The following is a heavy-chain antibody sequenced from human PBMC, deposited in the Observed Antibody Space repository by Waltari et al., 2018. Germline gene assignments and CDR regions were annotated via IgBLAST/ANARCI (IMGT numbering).Heavy chain of an antibody. Sequence: QVQLQESGPGLVKPSETLSRTCAVPGDSINNYYWNWIRQPPGKELEWIGYIAYNGRTNYNPSLKSRVTISVDTSKTQFSLKLTSVTAADTAVYYCGRSYDFWSGYPLDYWGPGSLVTVSS. CDR3: GRSYDFWSGYPLDY. J-gene: IGHJ4*02. V-gene: IGHV4-59*01. D-gene: IGHD3-3*01. CDR2: IAYNGRT. CDR1: GDSINNYY.